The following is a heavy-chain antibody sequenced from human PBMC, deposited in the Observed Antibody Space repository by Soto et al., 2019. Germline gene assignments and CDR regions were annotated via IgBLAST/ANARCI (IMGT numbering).Heavy chain of an antibody. CDR3: ARFRHFEYSSPTFDY. J-gene: IGHJ4*02. Sequence: QVQLVQSGAEVKKPGSSVKVSCKASGGTFSSYAISWVRQAPGQGLECMGGLIPIFGTANYAQKFQGRVTITADESTSTAYMELSSLRSEDTAVYYCARFRHFEYSSPTFDYWGQGTLVTVSS. V-gene: IGHV1-69*12. CDR2: LIPIFGTA. CDR1: GGTFSSYA. D-gene: IGHD6-6*01.